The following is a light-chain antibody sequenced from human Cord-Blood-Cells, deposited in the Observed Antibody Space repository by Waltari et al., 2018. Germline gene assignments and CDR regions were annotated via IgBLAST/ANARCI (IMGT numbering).Light chain of an antibody. CDR2: EGS. Sequence: QSALTQPASVSGSPEQAITISGTGTGSDVGGHKLVSCYQQHPGKAPKLMIYEGSKRPSGVSNRFSGSKSGNTASLTISGLQAEDEADYYCCSYAGSSPYVFGTGTKVTVL. V-gene: IGLV2-23*01. CDR1: GSDVGGHKL. J-gene: IGLJ1*01. CDR3: CSYAGSSPYV.